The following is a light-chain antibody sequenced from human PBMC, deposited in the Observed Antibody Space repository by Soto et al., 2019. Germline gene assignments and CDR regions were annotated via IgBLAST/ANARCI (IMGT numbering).Light chain of an antibody. CDR2: YTS. CDR1: QSVGSH. CDR3: QQYNNWPLT. V-gene: IGKV3-15*01. Sequence: EIVMTQSPATLSVSPGERATLSCRASQSVGSHLAWYQQKPGQAPRLLIYYTSTRATGIPARFSGSGSGTELTLTISSLQSEDFAVYYCQQYNNWPLTFGPGTKVDIK. J-gene: IGKJ3*01.